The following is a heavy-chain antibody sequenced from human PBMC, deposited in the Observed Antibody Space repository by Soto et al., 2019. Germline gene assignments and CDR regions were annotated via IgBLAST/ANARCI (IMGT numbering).Heavy chain of an antibody. V-gene: IGHV3-23*01. Sequence: EVQLLESGGTLVQPGGSLRLSCAASGFIFSNYAMTWVRQAPGKGLEWVSYCGGGGYTYYADPVKGRYTCSRDKSKNTLVLEMNSVRAEDTAVYCGARFRRQNYHTVQMDAWGKGTTVTVSS. CDR3: ARFRRQNYHTVQMDA. CDR1: GFIFSNYA. CDR2: CGGGGYT. D-gene: IGHD1-7*01. J-gene: IGHJ6*04.